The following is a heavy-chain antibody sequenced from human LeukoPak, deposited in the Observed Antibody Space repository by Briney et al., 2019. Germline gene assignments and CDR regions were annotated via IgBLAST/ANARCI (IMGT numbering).Heavy chain of an antibody. D-gene: IGHD5-24*01. J-gene: IGHJ4*02. CDR1: GGTISSSSYY. CDR3: ARTPRDGYNSPYFDC. CDR2: IYYSGNT. V-gene: IGHV4-39*01. Sequence: SETLSLTCSVSGGTISSSSYYWGWIRQPPGKGLEWIGSIYYSGNTYFNPSLKSRVIISVDTSKNQFSLKLNSVTAADTAVYYCARTPRDGYNSPYFDCGGQGILVTVSS.